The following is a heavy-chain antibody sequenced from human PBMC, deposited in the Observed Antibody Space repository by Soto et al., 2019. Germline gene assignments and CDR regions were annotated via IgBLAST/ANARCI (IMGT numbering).Heavy chain of an antibody. J-gene: IGHJ4*02. V-gene: IGHV1-3*04. CDR1: GYTLTTCA. CDR2: INTANGDT. Sequence: ASVKVSCKASGYTLTTCAIHWVRQAPGQSLEWMGWINTANGDTRYSQKFQGRVTITRDTSASTGYMELSNLRSEDTAVYYCARDHGGSGSYYFDYWGQGTLVTVSS. D-gene: IGHD6-19*01. CDR3: ARDHGGSGSYYFDY.